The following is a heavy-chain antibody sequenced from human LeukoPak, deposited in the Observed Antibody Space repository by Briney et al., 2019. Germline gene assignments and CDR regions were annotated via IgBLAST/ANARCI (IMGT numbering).Heavy chain of an antibody. V-gene: IGHV4-39*01. CDR1: GGAVSSSSYY. J-gene: IGHJ4*02. CDR3: DRNEPEASFDY. Sequence: TLSLTCTASGGAVSSSSYYWRWFRQPPGKGLEWIGSVSHSGHTYYDPIIKSRVTMYVDESKVQFYLKLSSVTDADTAFYYCDRNEPEASFDYWGQGPLVIVTS. CDR2: VSHSGHT.